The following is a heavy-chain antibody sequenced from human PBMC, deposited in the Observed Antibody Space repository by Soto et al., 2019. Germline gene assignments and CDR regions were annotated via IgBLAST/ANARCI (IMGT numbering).Heavy chain of an antibody. J-gene: IGHJ4*02. CDR3: AKDPRCSSSSCDRGVFDY. CDR1: GFTFSSYA. D-gene: IGHD2-2*02. V-gene: IGHV3-23*01. CDR2: ISGSGGSK. Sequence: EVQLLESGGGVVQPGGSLRLSCAASGFTFSSYAMSWVRQAPGKGLEWVSAISGSGGSKYYADSVKGRFTISRDNSKNTLYLQMNSLRAEDTAVYYCAKDPRCSSSSCDRGVFDYWGQGTLVTVSS.